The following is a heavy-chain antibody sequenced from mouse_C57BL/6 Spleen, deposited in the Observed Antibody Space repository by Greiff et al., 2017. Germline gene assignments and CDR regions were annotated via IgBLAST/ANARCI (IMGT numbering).Heavy chain of an antibody. CDR1: GYTFTSYW. V-gene: IGHV1-50*01. CDR2: IDPSDSYT. Sequence: QVQLQQSGAELVKPGASVKLSCKASGYTFTSYWMQWVKQRPGPGLEWIGEIDPSDSYTNYNQKFKGKATLTVDTSSSTAYMQLSSLTSEDSAVYYCARHWERAWFAYWGQGTLVTVSA. CDR3: ARHWERAWFAY. J-gene: IGHJ3*01. D-gene: IGHD4-1*01.